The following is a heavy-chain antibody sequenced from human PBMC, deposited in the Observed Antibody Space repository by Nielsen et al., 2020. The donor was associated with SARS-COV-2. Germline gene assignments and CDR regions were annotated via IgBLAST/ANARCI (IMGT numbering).Heavy chain of an antibody. V-gene: IGHV3-23*01. CDR3: VRGLQVPNGLAHR. J-gene: IGHJ4*02. CDR1: GFIFRNYA. D-gene: IGHD3-16*01. Sequence: GESLKISCAATGFIFRNYAMSWVRQAPGKGLEWVSTFGGSGGSTYYADSVKGRFTISRDNSKNTLYLQMNSLRAEDTAVYYCVRGLQVPNGLAHRWGQGTLVTVSS. CDR2: FGGSGGST.